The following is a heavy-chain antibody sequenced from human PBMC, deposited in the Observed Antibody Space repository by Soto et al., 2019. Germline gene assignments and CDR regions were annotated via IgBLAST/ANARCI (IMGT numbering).Heavy chain of an antibody. CDR3: AFFFIFGFVNLPLCSSLSGWYA. D-gene: IGHD6-13*01. CDR2: IDPSDSYT. J-gene: IGHJ6*02. V-gene: IGHV5-10-1*01. Sequence: PGESLKISCKGSGYSFTRYWISWVRQMPGKGLERMGRIDPSDSYTNYSPSFQGHVTISADKSISTAYLQWSSLKASDTAMYYCAFFFIFGFVNLPLCSSLSGWYAWGQGARVTV. CDR1: GYSFTRYW.